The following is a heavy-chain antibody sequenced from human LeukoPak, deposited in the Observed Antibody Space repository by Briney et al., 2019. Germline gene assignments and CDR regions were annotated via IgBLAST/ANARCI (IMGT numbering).Heavy chain of an antibody. V-gene: IGHV1-18*01. J-gene: IGHJ4*02. CDR1: GYTFTSYG. CDR2: ISAYNGNT. CDR3: ARARYSSSSVYFDY. Sequence: GASVKVSCKASGYTFTSYGISWVRQAPGQGLEWMGWISAYNGNTNYAQKLQGRVTMTTDTSTSTAYMELRSLRSDDTAVYYCARARYSSSSVYFDYWGQGTLVTVSS. D-gene: IGHD6-6*01.